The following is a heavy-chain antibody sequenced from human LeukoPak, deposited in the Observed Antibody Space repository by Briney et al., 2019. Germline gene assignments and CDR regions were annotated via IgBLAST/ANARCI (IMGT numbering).Heavy chain of an antibody. J-gene: IGHJ4*02. CDR2: ISSSSSYI. D-gene: IGHD3-22*01. CDR3: ARDPFYYDSSGYYSGSDY. V-gene: IGHV3-21*01. Sequence: PGGSLRLSCAASGFTFSSYSMNWVRQAPGKGLEWVSSISSSSSYIYYADSVKGRFTISRDNAKNSLYLQMNSLRAEDTAVYYCARDPFYYDSSGYYSGSDYWGQGTLVTVSS. CDR1: GFTFSSYS.